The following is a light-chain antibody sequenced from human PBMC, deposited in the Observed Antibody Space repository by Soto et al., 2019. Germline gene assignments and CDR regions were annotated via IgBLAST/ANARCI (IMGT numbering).Light chain of an antibody. CDR2: DAS. V-gene: IGKV1-5*01. Sequence: DIQLTQSPSTLSASVGDRVTITCRASHSISLWLAWYQQKPGKAPKLLIYDASTLESGVPSRFSGSGSGTAFTLTITRLQPDDFATYYCQQYDTFWTFGQRTRV. CDR3: QQYDTFWT. J-gene: IGKJ1*01. CDR1: HSISLW.